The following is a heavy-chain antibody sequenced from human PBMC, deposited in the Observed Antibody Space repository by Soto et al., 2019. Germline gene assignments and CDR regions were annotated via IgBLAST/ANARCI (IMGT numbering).Heavy chain of an antibody. D-gene: IGHD3-10*01. V-gene: IGHV4-39*01. J-gene: IGHJ5*02. CDR2: IYYSGST. Sequence: SETLSLTCTVSGGSISSSSYYWGWIRQPPGKGLEWIGSIYYSGSTYYNPSLKSRVTISVDTSKNQFSLKLSSVTAADTAVYYCARRGADYYGSGSSRFDPWGQGTLVTVSS. CDR1: GGSISSSSYY. CDR3: ARRGADYYGSGSSRFDP.